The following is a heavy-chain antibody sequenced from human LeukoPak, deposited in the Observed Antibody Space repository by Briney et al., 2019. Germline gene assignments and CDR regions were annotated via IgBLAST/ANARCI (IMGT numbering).Heavy chain of an antibody. CDR3: VYGGGSLNY. V-gene: IGHV4-59*12. CDR1: GGSISSYY. D-gene: IGHD2-21*01. CDR2: IYYSGST. J-gene: IGHJ4*02. Sequence: PSETLSLTCTVSGGSISSYYWSWIRQPPGKGLEWIGYIYYSGSTNYNPSLKSRVTISVDTSKNQFSLQLNSVTPEDTAVYYCVYGGGSLNYWGQGILVTVSS.